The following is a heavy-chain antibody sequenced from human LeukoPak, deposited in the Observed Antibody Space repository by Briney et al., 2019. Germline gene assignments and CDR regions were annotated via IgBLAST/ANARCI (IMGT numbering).Heavy chain of an antibody. Sequence: PGGSLRLSCAASGFTFSSYGMHWVRQAPGKGLEWVAVISYDGSNKYYADSVKGRFTISRDNSKNTLYLQMNSLRAEDTAVYYCARGSLMVRGVNPPYWGQGTLVTVSS. CDR3: ARGSLMVRGVNPPY. V-gene: IGHV3-30*03. J-gene: IGHJ4*02. CDR1: GFTFSSYG. D-gene: IGHD3-10*01. CDR2: ISYDGSNK.